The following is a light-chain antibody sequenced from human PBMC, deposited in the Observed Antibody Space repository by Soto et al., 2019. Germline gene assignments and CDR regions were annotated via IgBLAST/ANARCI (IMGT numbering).Light chain of an antibody. V-gene: IGLV1-44*01. CDR1: SSNIESNT. CDR2: SNY. Sequence: QSVLTQPPSASGTPGQRVTISCSGSSSNIESNTVTWYQQLPGTAPKLVIYSNYDRPSGVPDRFSGSTSGTSASLVIRGLQSEDEADYYCAAWDDSLNAYVFGGGTKLTVL. CDR3: AAWDDSLNAYV. J-gene: IGLJ1*01.